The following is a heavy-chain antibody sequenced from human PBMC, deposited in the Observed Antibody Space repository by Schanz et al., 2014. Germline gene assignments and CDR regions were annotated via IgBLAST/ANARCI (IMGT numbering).Heavy chain of an antibody. J-gene: IGHJ6*03. V-gene: IGHV1-18*01. CDR2: ISTSNGNT. CDR1: GYTFTDYG. D-gene: IGHD6-19*01. Sequence: QVQVVQSGAEVKKPGASVKVSCKASGYTFTDYGVIWVRQAPGQGLEWMGWISTSNGNTNYIQKLQGRVTMTTDTSTSTASMELSSLRSEDTAVYYCARLGTGMAVAGSVIDSYYYYMDVWGEGTTVTVSS. CDR3: ARLGTGMAVAGSVIDSYYYYMDV.